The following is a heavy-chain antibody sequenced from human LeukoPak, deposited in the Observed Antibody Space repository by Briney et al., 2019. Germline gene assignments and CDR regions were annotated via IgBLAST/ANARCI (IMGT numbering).Heavy chain of an antibody. CDR3: ASKSTDHGELRFDY. D-gene: IGHD4-17*01. J-gene: IGHJ4*02. CDR2: IYYTGTT. V-gene: IGHV4-59*01. CDR1: GGSFSGYF. Sequence: PSATLSLTCAVYGGSFSGYFWSWIRQPPGKGLEWIGYIYYTGTTNYNPSLKSRVTISVDTSKNQFSLKVSSVTAADTGVYYCASKSTDHGELRFDYWGQGTLVTVSS.